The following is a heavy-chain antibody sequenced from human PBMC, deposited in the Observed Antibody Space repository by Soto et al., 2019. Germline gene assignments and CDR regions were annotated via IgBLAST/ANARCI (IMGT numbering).Heavy chain of an antibody. Sequence: EVQLVESGGGLVQPGGSLRLSCAASGFTFSAYWMHWVRQAPGKGLVWVSRTNTDGTATTYADSVEGRFTISRDNAKKMLYLQMNSLRAEDTAVYYCAKPVRLRWYDAFDIWGQGTMVTVSS. J-gene: IGHJ3*02. D-gene: IGHD4-17*01. V-gene: IGHV3-74*01. CDR1: GFTFSAYW. CDR3: AKPVRLRWYDAFDI. CDR2: TNTDGTAT.